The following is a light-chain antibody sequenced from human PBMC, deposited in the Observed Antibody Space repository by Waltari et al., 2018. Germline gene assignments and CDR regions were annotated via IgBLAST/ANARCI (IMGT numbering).Light chain of an antibody. CDR2: GTL. V-gene: IGKV3-20*01. CDR3: QQYDISPLT. Sequence: EIVLSQSPGTLSFSTGEGATPSSRTSQSIRTTYLAWYQQKPGQAPTLLIYGTLPRPTSNPDSCTGSGSGTHFSVTISSLEPEDFATYYCQQYDISPLTFGGGTKVEIK. J-gene: IGKJ4*01. CDR1: QSIRTTY.